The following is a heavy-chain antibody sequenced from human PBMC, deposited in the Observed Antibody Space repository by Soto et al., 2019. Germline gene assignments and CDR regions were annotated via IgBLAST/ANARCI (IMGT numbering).Heavy chain of an antibody. D-gene: IGHD2-2*01. J-gene: IGHJ3*02. Sequence: GGSLRLSCAASGFTFSSYAMSWVRQAQGKGLEWGSAISGSGGSTYYADSVKGRFNISRDNSKNTLYLQMNSRTAEGTGVYYCAKDRVGCRRTSGYDAFDIWGQGTMVTVSS. CDR3: AKDRVGCRRTSGYDAFDI. CDR2: ISGSGGST. CDR1: GFTFSSYA. V-gene: IGHV3-23*01.